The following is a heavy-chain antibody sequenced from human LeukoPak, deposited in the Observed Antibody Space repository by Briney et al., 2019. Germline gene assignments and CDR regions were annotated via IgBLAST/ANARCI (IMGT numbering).Heavy chain of an antibody. D-gene: IGHD6-19*01. CDR3: AKDVAPDSGWDLDY. CDR2: IYNSGAKI. V-gene: IGHV3-23*01. Sequence: PGGSLRLSCAVSVLTFSTYSMTWVRQGPGKGLDWVSSIYNSGAKIFYADSVKGRFTISRDNSKNMLYLQMNSLRVEDTAVYYCAKDVAPDSGWDLDYWGQGTLVTVSS. J-gene: IGHJ4*02. CDR1: VLTFSTYS.